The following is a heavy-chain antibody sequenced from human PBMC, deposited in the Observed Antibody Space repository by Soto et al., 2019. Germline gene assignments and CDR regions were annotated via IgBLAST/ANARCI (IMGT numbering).Heavy chain of an antibody. Sequence: QVQLVESGGGVVQPGRSLRLSCEGSGFTFRNHGMHWIRQSPGKGLEWLAVIWYDGSEKYYADSVKGRFTISRDNSKNTLYLQMNSLKVEGTAIYYCARWSNNKVVDPWGQGTVVTVS. J-gene: IGHJ5*02. CDR1: GFTFRNHG. V-gene: IGHV3-33*01. CDR3: ARWSNNKVVDP. CDR2: IWYDGSEK. D-gene: IGHD1-1*01.